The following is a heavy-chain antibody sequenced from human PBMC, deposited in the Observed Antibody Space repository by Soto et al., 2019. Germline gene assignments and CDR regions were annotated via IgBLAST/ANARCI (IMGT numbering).Heavy chain of an antibody. CDR1: GYTFTSYD. CDR3: ARQTTYNWNYVGGFNY. V-gene: IGHV1-8*01. Sequence: ASVKVSCKASGYTFTSYDINWVRQATGQGLEWMGWMNPNSGNTGYAQKFQGRVTMTRNTSISTAYMELSSLRSEDTAVYYCARQTTYNWNYVGGFNYWGQGTLVTVSS. D-gene: IGHD1-7*01. CDR2: MNPNSGNT. J-gene: IGHJ4*02.